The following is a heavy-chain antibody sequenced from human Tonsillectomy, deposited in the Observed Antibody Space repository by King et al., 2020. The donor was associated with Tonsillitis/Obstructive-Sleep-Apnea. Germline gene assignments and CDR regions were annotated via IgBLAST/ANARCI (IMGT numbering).Heavy chain of an antibody. Sequence: QLVQSGGGLVQPGGSLRLSCAASGFTVSSNYMSWVHQAPGKGLEWVSVIYSGGSTYYADSVKGRFTISRDKSKNTLYLQMNSLRAEDTAVYYCAREGYNYGSGQDVWGKGTTVTVSS. CDR1: GFTVSSNY. D-gene: IGHD3-10*01. CDR3: AREGYNYGSGQDV. V-gene: IGHV3-66*01. CDR2: IYSGGST. J-gene: IGHJ6*04.